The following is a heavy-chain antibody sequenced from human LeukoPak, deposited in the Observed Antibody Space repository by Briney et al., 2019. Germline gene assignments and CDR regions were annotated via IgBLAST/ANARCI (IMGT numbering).Heavy chain of an antibody. D-gene: IGHD2-15*01. CDR1: GLTFSTYW. Sequence: GGSLRLSCAASGLTFSTYWMHWVRQDPGKGLVWVSRISSDASITSYADPVKGRFTISRDNSKNTLYLQMNSLRAEDTAVYYCARDPSPDIVVVVAATRAYWGQGTLVTVSS. J-gene: IGHJ4*02. CDR3: ARDPSPDIVVVVAATRAY. V-gene: IGHV3-74*01. CDR2: ISSDASIT.